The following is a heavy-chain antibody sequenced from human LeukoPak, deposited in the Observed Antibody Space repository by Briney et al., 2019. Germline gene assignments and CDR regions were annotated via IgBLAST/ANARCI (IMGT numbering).Heavy chain of an antibody. CDR2: LSGSGGST. D-gene: IGHD2/OR15-2a*01. CDR1: GFTFSSYA. V-gene: IGHV3-23*01. J-gene: IGHJ4*02. CDR3: AKVKSFSPKYYFDY. Sequence: GGSLRLSCAASGFTFSSYALSWVRQAPGKGLEWVSALSGSGGSTYYADSVKGRFTISRVNSKNTLYLQMHSLRAEETAVYYCAKVKSFSPKYYFDYWGQGTLVTVSS.